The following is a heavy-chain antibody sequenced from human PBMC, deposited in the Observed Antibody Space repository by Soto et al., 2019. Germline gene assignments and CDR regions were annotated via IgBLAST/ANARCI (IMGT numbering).Heavy chain of an antibody. J-gene: IGHJ5*02. Sequence: ASVKVSCKASGYTFTGYYMHWVRQAPGQGLEWMGWINPNSGGTNYAQKFQGWVTMTRDTSISTAYMELSRLRSDDTAVYYCAREGITMVRGVIGWFDPWGQGTLVTVSS. V-gene: IGHV1-2*04. CDR1: GYTFTGYY. CDR2: INPNSGGT. D-gene: IGHD3-10*01. CDR3: AREGITMVRGVIGWFDP.